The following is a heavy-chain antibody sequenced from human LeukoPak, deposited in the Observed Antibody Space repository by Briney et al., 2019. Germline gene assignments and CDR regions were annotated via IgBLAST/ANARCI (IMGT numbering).Heavy chain of an antibody. Sequence: SETLSLTCTVSGGAISSSSYYWGWIRQPPGERLEWIASIYYSGTTYYNPSPKSRVSISADTSKNQFSLKLSCVTATDTAVYYCTSRGWIVGLVDYWGQGTLVTVSS. CDR1: GGAISSSSYY. J-gene: IGHJ4*02. CDR2: IYYSGTT. V-gene: IGHV4-39*01. CDR3: TSRGWIVGLVDY. D-gene: IGHD3-22*01.